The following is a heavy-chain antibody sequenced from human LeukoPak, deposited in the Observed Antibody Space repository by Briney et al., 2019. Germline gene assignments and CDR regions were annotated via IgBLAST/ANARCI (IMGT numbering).Heavy chain of an antibody. CDR1: GGTFSSYA. CDR2: IIPIFGIA. D-gene: IGHD3-3*01. J-gene: IGHJ6*04. Sequence: SVKVSCKASGGTFSSYAISWVRQAPGQGLDWMGRIIPIFGIANYAQKFQGRVTITADKSTSTAYMELSSLRSEDTAVYYCATLPGITIFGVVIIGGMDVWGKGTTVTVSS. V-gene: IGHV1-69*17. CDR3: ATLPGITIFGVVIIGGMDV.